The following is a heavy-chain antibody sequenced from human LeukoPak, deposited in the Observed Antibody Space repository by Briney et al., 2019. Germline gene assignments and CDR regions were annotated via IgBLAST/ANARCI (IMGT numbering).Heavy chain of an antibody. CDR1: GGSFSGYY. D-gene: IGHD4-17*01. CDR2: INHSGST. CDR3: AMTADFSTRKLRGLHYDY. J-gene: IGHJ4*02. V-gene: IGHV4-34*01. Sequence: SETLSLTCAVYGGSFSGYYWSWICQPPGKGLEWIGEINHSGSTNYNPSLKSRVTISVDTSKNQFSLKLSSVTAADTAVYYCAMTADFSTRKLRGLHYDYWGQGTLVTVSS.